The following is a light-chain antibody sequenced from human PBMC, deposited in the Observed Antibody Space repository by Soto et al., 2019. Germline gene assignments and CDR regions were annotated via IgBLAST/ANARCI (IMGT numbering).Light chain of an antibody. CDR1: QSVSSN. CDR3: QQYDNWPRT. CDR2: GAS. V-gene: IGKV3-15*01. Sequence: IVMTQSQATLSVAPGERATLSCMASQSVSSNLAWYQQKPGQAPRLLIYGASTRATGIPARFSGSVSGTKFTRTISSLHSEDFAVYYCQQYDNWPRTFGQGTKVEIK. J-gene: IGKJ1*01.